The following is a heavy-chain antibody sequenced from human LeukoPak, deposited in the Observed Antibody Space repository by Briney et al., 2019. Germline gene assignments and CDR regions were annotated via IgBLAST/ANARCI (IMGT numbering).Heavy chain of an antibody. CDR2: MNPNSGNT. CDR1: GYTFTSYD. V-gene: IGHV1-8*01. Sequence: ASVKVSCKASGYTFTSYDINWVRQATGQGLEWMGWMNPNSGNTGYAQKLQGRVTMTRNTSISTAYMELSSLRSEDTAVYYCARMYTMVRGVPSYYYYYGMDVWGQGTTVTVSS. CDR3: ARMYTMVRGVPSYYYYYGMDV. J-gene: IGHJ6*02. D-gene: IGHD3-10*01.